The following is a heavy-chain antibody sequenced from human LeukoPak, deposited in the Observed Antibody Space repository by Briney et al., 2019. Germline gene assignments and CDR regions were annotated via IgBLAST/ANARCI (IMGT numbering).Heavy chain of an antibody. CDR1: GGSFSGYY. D-gene: IGHD3-22*01. CDR3: ARGGRSGYYTFDY. V-gene: IGHV4-34*01. CDR2: INHSGST. Sequence: SETLSLTCAVYGGSFSGYYWSWIRQPPGKGLEWIGEINHSGSTNYNPSLKSRVTISVDTSKNQFSLKLSSVTAADTAVYYCARGGRSGYYTFDYWGQGTLVTVSS. J-gene: IGHJ4*02.